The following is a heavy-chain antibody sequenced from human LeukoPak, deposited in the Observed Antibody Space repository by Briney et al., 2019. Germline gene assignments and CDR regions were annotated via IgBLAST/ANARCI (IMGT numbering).Heavy chain of an antibody. CDR3: ARDREGYYYYGMDV. CDR1: GFTFNSYE. CDR2: ISSSGSTI. V-gene: IGHV3-48*03. Sequence: GGSLRLSCAASGFTFNSYEMNWVRQATGKGLEWVSYISSSGSTIYYADSVKGRFTISRDNAKNSLYLQMNSLRAEDTAVYYCARDREGYYYYGMDVWGQGTTVTVSS. J-gene: IGHJ6*02.